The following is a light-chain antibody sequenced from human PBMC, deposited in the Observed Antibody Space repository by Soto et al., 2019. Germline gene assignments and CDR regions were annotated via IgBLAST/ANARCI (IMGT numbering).Light chain of an antibody. CDR1: SSNIGTNS. CDR2: TNN. Sequence: QSVLTQPPSASGTPGLGVTICCSGSSSNIGTNSVDWYQQVPGAAPDLLIHTNNQRPSGVTDRFSASKSGASASLAIRGLQSQDEADYYCAAWDDSLKAYVFGTGTKVTVL. CDR3: AAWDDSLKAYV. V-gene: IGLV1-44*01. J-gene: IGLJ1*01.